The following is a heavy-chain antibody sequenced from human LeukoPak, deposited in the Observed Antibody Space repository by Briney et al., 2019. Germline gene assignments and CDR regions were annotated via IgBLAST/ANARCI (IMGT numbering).Heavy chain of an antibody. CDR3: ARGAVLRYFDWLQYYYYYGMDV. V-gene: IGHV1-69*04. CDR1: GGTFSSYA. D-gene: IGHD3-9*01. CDR2: IIPILGIA. J-gene: IGHJ6*02. Sequence: SVKVSCKASGGTFSSYAISWVRQAPGQGLEWMGRIIPILGIANYAQKFQGRVTITADKSTSTAYMELSSLRPEDTAVYYCARGAVLRYFDWLQYYYYYGMDVWGQGTTVTVSS.